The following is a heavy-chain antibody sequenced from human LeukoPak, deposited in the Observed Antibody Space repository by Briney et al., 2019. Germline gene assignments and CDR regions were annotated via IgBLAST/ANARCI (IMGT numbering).Heavy chain of an antibody. Sequence: PGGSLRLSCAASGFTVSSNYMSWVRQAPGKGLEWVSVIYSGGSTYYADSVKGRFTISRDNSKNTLYLQMNSLRAEDTAVYYCAKDKAGYSSGWYDYWGQGTLVTVSS. CDR2: IYSGGST. J-gene: IGHJ4*02. CDR1: GFTVSSNY. V-gene: IGHV3-53*01. CDR3: AKDKAGYSSGWYDY. D-gene: IGHD6-19*01.